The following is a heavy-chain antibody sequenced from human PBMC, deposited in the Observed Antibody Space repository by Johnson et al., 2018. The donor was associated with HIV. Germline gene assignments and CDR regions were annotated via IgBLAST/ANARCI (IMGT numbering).Heavy chain of an antibody. J-gene: IGHJ3*02. CDR2: IYSGGST. D-gene: IGHD1-26*01. CDR1: GFTFSSFW. Sequence: VQLVESGGGLVQPGGSLRLSCAASGFTFSSFWMTWVRKAPGKGLEWVSVIYSGGSTYYADSVKGRFTISRDNSKNTLYLQMNSLRAEDTAVYYCARERDSGSYGDAFDIWGQGTMVTVSS. V-gene: IGHV3-66*02. CDR3: ARERDSGSYGDAFDI.